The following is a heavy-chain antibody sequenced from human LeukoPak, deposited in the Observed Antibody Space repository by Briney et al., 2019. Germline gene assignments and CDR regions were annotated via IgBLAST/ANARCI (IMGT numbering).Heavy chain of an antibody. CDR2: MNPNSGNT. Sequence: ASVTVSCKASGYTFTSYDINWVRQAPGQGLEWMGWMNPNSGNTDYAQNFQGRVTMTRNTSISTAYMELSSLRSEDTDVYYCGLSTVTTYDAFDIWGQGTMVTVSS. CDR3: GLSTVTTYDAFDI. CDR1: GYTFTSYD. J-gene: IGHJ3*02. V-gene: IGHV1-8*01. D-gene: IGHD4-17*01.